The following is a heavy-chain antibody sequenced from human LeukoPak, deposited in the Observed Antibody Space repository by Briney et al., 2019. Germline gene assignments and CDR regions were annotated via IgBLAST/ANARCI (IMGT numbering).Heavy chain of an antibody. D-gene: IGHD5-24*01. V-gene: IGHV1-8*02. CDR3: ARATPGGLHGYSFDY. CDR2: MNPNSGNT. CDR1: GYTFKNYD. J-gene: IGHJ4*02. Sequence: GASVKVSCKASGYTFKNYDINWVRQATGQGPEWMGWMNPNSGNTGFAQKFQDRVSMTRDTSINTAYMELTSLRSGDTAAYYCARATPGGLHGYSFDYWGQGTVVTVYS.